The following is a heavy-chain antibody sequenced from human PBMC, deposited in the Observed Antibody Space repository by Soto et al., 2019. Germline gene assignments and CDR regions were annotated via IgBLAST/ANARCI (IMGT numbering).Heavy chain of an antibody. CDR1: GFTFSSYS. CDR2: ISSSSSTI. V-gene: IGHV3-48*01. CDR3: AREGHPLNWFDP. Sequence: VGSLRLSCEASGFTFSSYSINWVLPAPGKGLEWVSYISSSSSTIYYADSVKGRFTISRDNAKNSLYLQMNSLRAEDTAVYYCAREGHPLNWFDPWGQGTLVTVSS. J-gene: IGHJ5*02.